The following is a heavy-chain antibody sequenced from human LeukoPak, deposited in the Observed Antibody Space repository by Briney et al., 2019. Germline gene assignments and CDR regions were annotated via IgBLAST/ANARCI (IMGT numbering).Heavy chain of an antibody. J-gene: IGHJ5*02. CDR2: IYYSGST. D-gene: IGHD6-19*01. V-gene: IGHV4-39*01. CDR3: ARQRSSGWYVWNWFDP. Sequence: SETLSLTRTVSGGSISSSSYYWGWIRQPPGKGLEWIGSIYYSGSTYYNPSLKSRVTISVDTSKNQFSLKLSSVTAADTAVYYCARQRSSGWYVWNWFDPWGQGTLVTVSS. CDR1: GGSISSSSYY.